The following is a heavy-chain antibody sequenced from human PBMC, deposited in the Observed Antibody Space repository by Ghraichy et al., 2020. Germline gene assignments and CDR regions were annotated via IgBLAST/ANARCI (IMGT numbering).Heavy chain of an antibody. J-gene: IGHJ6*02. CDR2: IYHSGTA. V-gene: IGHV4-59*08. CDR1: GGSIGSYY. CDR3: ARHMDLGGNSLYYGMDV. Sequence: LSLTCSVSGGSIGSYYWSWIRQPAGKGLEWIGYIYHSGTANYNPSLRSRVTISVDTSQNQFSLNLRSVTAADTAVYYCARHMDLGGNSLYYGMDVWGRGTTVIVSS. D-gene: IGHD4-23*01.